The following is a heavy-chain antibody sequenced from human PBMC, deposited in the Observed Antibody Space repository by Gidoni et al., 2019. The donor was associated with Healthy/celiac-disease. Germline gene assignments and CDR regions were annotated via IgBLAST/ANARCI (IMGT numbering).Heavy chain of an antibody. J-gene: IGHJ3*02. CDR1: GFTFSDYY. Sequence: QVQLVESGGGLVKPGGSLRLSCAASGFTFSDYYLSWIGQAPGKGLEWVSYISSSGSTIYYADSVKGRFTISRDNAKNSLYLQMNSLRAEDTAVYYCARGQYDFWSGYTRPFGAFDIWGQGTMVTVSS. D-gene: IGHD3-3*01. CDR3: ARGQYDFWSGYTRPFGAFDI. V-gene: IGHV3-11*01. CDR2: ISSSGSTI.